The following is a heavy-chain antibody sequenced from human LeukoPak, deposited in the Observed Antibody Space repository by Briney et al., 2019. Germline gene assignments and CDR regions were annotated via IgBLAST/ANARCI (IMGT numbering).Heavy chain of an antibody. CDR3: ARARSITIFGVVIPRGDYMDV. CDR1: GGPISSYY. D-gene: IGHD3-3*01. CDR2: IYYSGST. Sequence: SETLSLTCTVSGGPISSYYWSWSRQPPGKGLEWIGYIYYSGSTNYNPSLKSRVTISVDTSKNQFSLKLSSVTAADTAVYYCARARSITIFGVVIPRGDYMDVWGKGTTVTVSS. J-gene: IGHJ6*03. V-gene: IGHV4-59*01.